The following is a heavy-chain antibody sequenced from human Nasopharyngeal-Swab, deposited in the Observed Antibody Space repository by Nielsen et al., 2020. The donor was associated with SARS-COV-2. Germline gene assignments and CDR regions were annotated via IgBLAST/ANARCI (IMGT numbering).Heavy chain of an antibody. V-gene: IGHV2-70*01. CDR1: GFSLSTSGMF. CDR2: IDWDDDK. CDR3: ARILGYSSSWPHFDY. Sequence: SGPTLVKPTQTLTLTCTFSGFSLSTSGMFVSWIRQPPGKALEWLALIDWDDDKYYSTSLKTRLTISKDTSKNQVVLTMTNMDPVDTATYYCARILGYSSSWPHFDYWGQGTLVTVSS. D-gene: IGHD6-13*01. J-gene: IGHJ4*02.